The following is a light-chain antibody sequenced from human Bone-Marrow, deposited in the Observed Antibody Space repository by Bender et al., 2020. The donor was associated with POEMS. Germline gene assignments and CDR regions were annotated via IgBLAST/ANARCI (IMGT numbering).Light chain of an antibody. CDR1: SSDVGSYNY. CDR2: DVS. Sequence: SALTQPASVSGSPGQSITISCTGTSSDVGSYNYVSWYQQHPGKAPKLMIFDVSNRPSGVSNRFSGSKSGNTASLTISGLQAEDEADYYCSSYRSSSLYVFGTGTKVTVL. CDR3: SSYRSSSLYV. V-gene: IGLV2-14*01. J-gene: IGLJ1*01.